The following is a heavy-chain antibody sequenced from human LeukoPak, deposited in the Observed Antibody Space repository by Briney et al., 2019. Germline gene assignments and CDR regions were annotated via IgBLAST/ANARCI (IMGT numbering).Heavy chain of an antibody. Sequence: GASVKVSCKASGYTFTSYGISWVRQAPGQGLEWMGWISAYNGNTNYAQKLQGRGTMTTDTSTSTAYMELRSLRSDDTAVYYCARTLYDYGGNQARELSDYWGQGTLVTVSS. D-gene: IGHD4-23*01. V-gene: IGHV1-18*01. J-gene: IGHJ4*02. CDR1: GYTFTSYG. CDR3: ARTLYDYGGNQARELSDY. CDR2: ISAYNGNT.